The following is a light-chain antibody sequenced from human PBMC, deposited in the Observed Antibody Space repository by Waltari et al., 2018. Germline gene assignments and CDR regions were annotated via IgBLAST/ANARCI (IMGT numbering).Light chain of an antibody. Sequence: QSALTQPRSVSGSPGQSVTISCTGTSSDIGGFNYVSWYQPHPVKAPKLIIYDVSERPSGVRDLFSGSKSANTASLTISGLQAEDEADYYCCSYAGSYTGVLFGGGTKLTVL. V-gene: IGLV2-11*01. CDR3: CSYAGSYTGVL. CDR2: DVS. J-gene: IGLJ2*01. CDR1: SSDIGGFNY.